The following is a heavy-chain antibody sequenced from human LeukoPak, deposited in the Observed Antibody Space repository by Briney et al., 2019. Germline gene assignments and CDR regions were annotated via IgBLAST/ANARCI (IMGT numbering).Heavy chain of an antibody. V-gene: IGHV1-2*02. CDR2: INRGT. J-gene: IGHJ4*02. Sequence: ASVKVSCKVSGYTFTGYYMHWVRQAPGQGLEWMGWINRGTNYAQKFQGRVTMTRDTSISTAYMELSRLRSDDTAVYYCAGGARWDLTGAFDYWGQGTLVTVSS. D-gene: IGHD1-26*01. CDR1: GYTFTGYY. CDR3: AGGARWDLTGAFDY.